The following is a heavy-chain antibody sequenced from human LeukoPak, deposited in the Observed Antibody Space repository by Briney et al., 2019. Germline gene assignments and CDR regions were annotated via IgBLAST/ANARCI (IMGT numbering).Heavy chain of an antibody. CDR3: ASRTTVVTGAFDI. J-gene: IGHJ3*02. V-gene: IGHV5-51*01. CDR2: IYPGDSDT. CDR1: GYSFTSYW. D-gene: IGHD4-23*01. Sequence: GESLKISCKGSGYSFTSYWIGWVSQMPGKGLEWMGIIYPGDSDTRYSPSFQGQVTISADKSISTAYLQWSSLKASDTAMYYCASRTTVVTGAFDIWGQGTMVTVSS.